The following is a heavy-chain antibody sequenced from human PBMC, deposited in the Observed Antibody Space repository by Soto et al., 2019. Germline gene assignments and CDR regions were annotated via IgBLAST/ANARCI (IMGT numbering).Heavy chain of an antibody. V-gene: IGHV3-66*01. D-gene: IGHD4-17*01. CDR2: IYSGGST. CDR1: GFTVSSNY. J-gene: IGHJ3*02. Sequence: EVQLVESGGGLVQPGGSLRLSCAASGFTVSSNYMSWVRQAPGKGLEWVSVIYSGGSTYYADSVKGRFTISRDNSKNTLYLQMNSLRAEDTAVYYCARVGYGDSEGGAFDIWGQGTMVTVSS. CDR3: ARVGYGDSEGGAFDI.